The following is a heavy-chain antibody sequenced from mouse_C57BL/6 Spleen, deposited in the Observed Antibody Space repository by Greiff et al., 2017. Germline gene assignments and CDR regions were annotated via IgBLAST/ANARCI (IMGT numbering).Heavy chain of an antibody. D-gene: IGHD2-3*01. CDR3: ARGWSLYAMDY. CDR2: INPSTGGT. V-gene: IGHV1-42*01. Sequence: VQLKESGPELVKPGASVKISCKASGYSFTGYYMNWVKQSPEKSLEWIGEINPSTGGTTYNQKFKAKATLTVDKSSSTAYMQLKSLTSEDSAVYYCARGWSLYAMDYWGQGTSVTVSS. J-gene: IGHJ4*01. CDR1: GYSFTGYY.